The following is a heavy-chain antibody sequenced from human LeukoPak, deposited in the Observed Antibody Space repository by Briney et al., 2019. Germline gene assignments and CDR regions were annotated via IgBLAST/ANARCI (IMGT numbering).Heavy chain of an antibody. V-gene: IGHV3-21*01. CDR2: ISSSSSYI. D-gene: IGHD2-15*01. CDR1: GFTFSSYS. Sequence: GGSLRLSCAASGFTFSSYSMNWVRQAPGKGLEWVSSISSSSSYIYYADSVKGRFTISRDNAKNSLYLQMNSLRAEDTAVYYCARDGYCSGGSCYSEYFQHWGQGTLVTVSS. J-gene: IGHJ1*01. CDR3: ARDGYCSGGSCYSEYFQH.